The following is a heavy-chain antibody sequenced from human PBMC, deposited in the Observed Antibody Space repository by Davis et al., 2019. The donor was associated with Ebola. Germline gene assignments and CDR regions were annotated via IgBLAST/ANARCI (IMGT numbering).Heavy chain of an antibody. CDR3: ARETYYDILTGYYTHYYYYGMDV. D-gene: IGHD3-9*01. Sequence: GESLKISCAASGFTFSSYSMNWVRQAPGKGLEWVSSISSSSSYIYYADSVKGRFTISRDNAKNSLYLQMNSLRAEDTAVYYCARETYYDILTGYYTHYYYYGMDVWGQGTTVTVSS. J-gene: IGHJ6*02. V-gene: IGHV3-21*01. CDR2: ISSSSSYI. CDR1: GFTFSSYS.